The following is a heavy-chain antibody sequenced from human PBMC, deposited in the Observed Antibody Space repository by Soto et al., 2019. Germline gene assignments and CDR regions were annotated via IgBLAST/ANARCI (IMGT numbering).Heavy chain of an antibody. CDR2: INHSGST. Sequence: SETLSLTCAVYGGSFSGYYWSWIRQPPGKGLEWIGEINHSGSTNYNPSLKSRVTISVDTSKNQFSLKLSSVTAADTAVYYCARELQHRIWSGSIIVYYYYGMDVWGQGTTVTVSS. D-gene: IGHD3-3*01. CDR1: GGSFSGYY. V-gene: IGHV4-34*01. J-gene: IGHJ6*02. CDR3: ARELQHRIWSGSIIVYYYYGMDV.